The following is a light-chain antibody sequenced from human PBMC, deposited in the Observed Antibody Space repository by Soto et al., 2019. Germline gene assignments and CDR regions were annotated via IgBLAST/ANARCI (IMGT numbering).Light chain of an antibody. CDR3: QSYDTSLSASV. Sequence: QSVLTQPPSGSGAPGQRVTISCTGTRSNIGAGYAVHWYQQLPGTAPKLLIYDNTNRPSGVPDRFSASESGTSASLAITGLQSEDEADYDCQSYDTSLSASVFGGGTKLTVL. CDR1: RSNIGAGYA. V-gene: IGLV1-40*01. J-gene: IGLJ2*01. CDR2: DNT.